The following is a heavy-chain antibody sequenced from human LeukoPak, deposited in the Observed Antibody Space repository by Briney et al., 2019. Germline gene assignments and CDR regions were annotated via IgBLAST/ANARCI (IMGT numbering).Heavy chain of an antibody. Sequence: SETLSLTCTVSGGSIRSYYWSWIRQPAGKGLEWIGRIYTSGSTSYNPSLKSRDTMSVDTSKNQFSRKLSSVTAADTAVYYCAREGSSWTDNQFDYWGQGTLVTVSS. CDR3: AREGSSWTDNQFDY. V-gene: IGHV4-4*07. CDR1: GGSIRSYY. CDR2: IYTSGST. D-gene: IGHD6-13*01. J-gene: IGHJ4*02.